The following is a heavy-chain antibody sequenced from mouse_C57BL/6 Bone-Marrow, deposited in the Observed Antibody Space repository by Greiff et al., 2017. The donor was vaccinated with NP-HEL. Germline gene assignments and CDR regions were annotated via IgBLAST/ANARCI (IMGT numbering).Heavy chain of an antibody. CDR2: ISGGGGNT. CDR1: GFTFSSYT. V-gene: IGHV5-9*01. CDR3: ARPFYYDYDEGWYFDV. J-gene: IGHJ1*03. D-gene: IGHD2-4*01. Sequence: EVQLVESGGGLVKPGGSLKLSCAASGFTFSSYTMSWVRQTPEKRLEWVATISGGGGNTYYPDSVKGRFTISRDNAKNTLYLQMSSLRSEDTALYYCARPFYYDYDEGWYFDVWGTGTTVTVSS.